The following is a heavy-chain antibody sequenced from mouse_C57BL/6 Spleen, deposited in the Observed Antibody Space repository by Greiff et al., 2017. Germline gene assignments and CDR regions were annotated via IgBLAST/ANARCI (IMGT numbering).Heavy chain of an antibody. D-gene: IGHD2-3*01. CDR2: INPSSGYT. V-gene: IGHV1-4*01. CDR3: ARSGIYDGYSSWFAY. J-gene: IGHJ3*01. Sequence: QVQLQQSGAELARPGASVKMSCKASGYTFTSYTMHWVKQRPGQGLEWIGYINPSSGYTKYNQKFKDKATLTADKSSSTAYMQLSSLTSEDSAVYYGARSGIYDGYSSWFAYWGQGTLVTVSA. CDR1: GYTFTSYT.